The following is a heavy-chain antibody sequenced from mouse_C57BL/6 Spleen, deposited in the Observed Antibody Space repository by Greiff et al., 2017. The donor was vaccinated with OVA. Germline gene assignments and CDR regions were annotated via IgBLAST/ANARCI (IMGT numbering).Heavy chain of an antibody. J-gene: IGHJ2*01. V-gene: IGHV1-19*01. CDR2: INPYNGGT. CDR3: ARFDDDDREDY. Sequence: VQLQQSGPVLVKPGASVKMSCKASGYTFTDYYMHWVKQSHGKSLEWIGVINPYNGGTSYNQKFKGKATLTVDKSSSTAYMELNSLTSEDSAVYYCARFDDDDREDYWGQGTTLTVSS. CDR1: GYTFTDYY. D-gene: IGHD2-4*01.